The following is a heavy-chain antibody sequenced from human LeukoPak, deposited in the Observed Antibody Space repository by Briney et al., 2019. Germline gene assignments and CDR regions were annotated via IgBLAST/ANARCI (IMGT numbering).Heavy chain of an antibody. V-gene: IGHV1-8*01. D-gene: IGHD6-19*01. CDR3: ARGRRAVAGTGYYYYMDV. Sequence: ASVKVSCKASGYTFTSYDINWVRQATGQGLEWMGWMNPNSGNTGYAQKFQGRVTITRNTSISTAYMELSSLRSEDTAVYYCARGRRAVAGTGYYYYMDVWGKGTTVTVSS. CDR2: MNPNSGNT. J-gene: IGHJ6*03. CDR1: GYTFTSYD.